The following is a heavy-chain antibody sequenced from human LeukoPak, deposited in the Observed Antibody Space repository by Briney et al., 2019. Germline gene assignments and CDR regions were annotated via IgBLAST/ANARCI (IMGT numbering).Heavy chain of an antibody. D-gene: IGHD1-26*01. J-gene: IGHJ4*02. CDR3: ARQASGGFDY. CDR2: INPNSGGT. V-gene: IGHV1-2*02. CDR1: GYTFTGYY. Sequence: ASVKVSCKASGYTFTGYYMHWVRQAPGQGLEWMGWINPNSGGTNYAQKFQGRVTMTRDTSTSTVYMELSRLGSEDAAMYFCARQASGGFDYWGQGTLVTVSS.